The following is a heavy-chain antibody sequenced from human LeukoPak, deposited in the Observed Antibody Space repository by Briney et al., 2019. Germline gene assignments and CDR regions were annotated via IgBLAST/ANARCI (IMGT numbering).Heavy chain of an antibody. CDR2: INPNSGGT. CDR1: GYTFTGYY. J-gene: IGHJ5*02. D-gene: IGHD2-15*01. V-gene: IGHV1-2*04. CDR3: ARDPCSGGSCYANWFDP. Sequence: ASVKVSCKASGYTFTGYYMLWVRQAPGQGLEWMGWINPNSGGTDYAQKFQGWVTMTRDTSISTAYMELSRLRSDDTAVYYCARDPCSGGSCYANWFDPWGQGTPVTVSS.